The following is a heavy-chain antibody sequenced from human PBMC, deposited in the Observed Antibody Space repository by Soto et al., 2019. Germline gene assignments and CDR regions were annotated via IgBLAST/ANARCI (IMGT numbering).Heavy chain of an antibody. J-gene: IGHJ6*02. CDR3: AKCRSSWVESVMDV. CDR1: GFSFDDYA. CDR2: IGWDGDST. V-gene: IGHV3-9*01. Sequence: EVQLVESGGGLVQPGRSLRLSCAGSGFSFDDYAMHWVRQAPGKGLEWVSGIGWDGDSTGYADSVKGRFKISRDNAKKSLYLQMNSLRAEDTALYYCAKCRSSWVESVMDVCGQGTTGTVSS.